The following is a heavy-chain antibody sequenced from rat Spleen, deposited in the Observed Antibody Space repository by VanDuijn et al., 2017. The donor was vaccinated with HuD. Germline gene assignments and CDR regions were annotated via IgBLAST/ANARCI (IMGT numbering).Heavy chain of an antibody. J-gene: IGHJ4*01. CDR1: GFTFNNYW. V-gene: IGHV5-31*01. CDR3: ARQNYYDGSYYSYVMDA. D-gene: IGHD1-12*02. CDR2: ITNTGRNT. Sequence: EVQLMESGGGLVQPGRSLKLSCVASGFTFNNYWMTWIRQAPGKGLEWVASITNTGRNTYYPDSVKGRFTISRDTAESTLYLQMTSLRSEDTATYYCARQNYYDGSYYSYVMDAWGQGASVTVSS.